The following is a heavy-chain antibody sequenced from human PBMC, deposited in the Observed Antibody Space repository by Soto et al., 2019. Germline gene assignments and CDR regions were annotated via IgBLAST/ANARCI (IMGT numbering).Heavy chain of an antibody. D-gene: IGHD3-22*01. CDR1: GYTFTNYA. CDR3: ARGSYYDADFQH. J-gene: IGHJ1*01. CDR2: ISAYNGNT. V-gene: IGHV1-18*01. Sequence: QVQLVQSGTEVKKPGASVKVSCKASGYTFTNYAINWVRQAPGQGLEWMGWISAYNGNTNYAQKLQGRVTMTTGTSTTTAYMELRSLKSDDTAVYYCARGSYYDADFQHWGQGTLVTVSS.